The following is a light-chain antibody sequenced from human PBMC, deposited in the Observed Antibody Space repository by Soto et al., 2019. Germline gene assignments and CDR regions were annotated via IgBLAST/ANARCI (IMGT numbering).Light chain of an antibody. CDR3: AAWDDSLNVYVV. CDR1: SSNIGSNT. Sequence: QSVLTQPPSASGTPGQRVTISCSGSSSNIGSNTVNWYQQLPGTAPKLLIYSDNQRPSGVPDRFSGSKSGTSASLAISGLQSEDEADYSCAAWDDSLNVYVVFGGGTKVTVL. V-gene: IGLV1-44*01. J-gene: IGLJ2*01. CDR2: SDN.